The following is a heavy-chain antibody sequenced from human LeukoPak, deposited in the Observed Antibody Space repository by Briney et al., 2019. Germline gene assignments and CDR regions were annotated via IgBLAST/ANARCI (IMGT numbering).Heavy chain of an antibody. D-gene: IGHD5-18*01. CDR2: ISSTSSAI. J-gene: IGHJ4*02. CDR3: ARGAVDTAMVMDF. CDR1: GFTFSSYS. V-gene: IGHV3-48*01. Sequence: GGSLRLSCAASGFTFSSYSMNWVRQGPGKGLEWVSYISSTSSAIYHADFVKGRFTISRDNAKNSLYLQMNSLRAEDTAVYYCARGAVDTAMVMDFWGQGTLVTVSS.